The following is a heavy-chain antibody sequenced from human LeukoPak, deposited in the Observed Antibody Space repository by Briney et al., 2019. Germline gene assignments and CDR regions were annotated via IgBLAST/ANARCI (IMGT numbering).Heavy chain of an antibody. D-gene: IGHD6-13*01. Sequence: GASVKVSCKASGYTFTSYGISWVRQAPGQGLEWMGWISAYNGNTNYAQKLQGRVTMTTDTSTSTAYMELRSLRSDDTAVYYCARDQGGYYSSSWVFDYWGQGTLVTVSS. CDR2: ISAYNGNT. CDR3: ARDQGGYYSSSWVFDY. CDR1: GYTFTSYG. J-gene: IGHJ4*02. V-gene: IGHV1-18*01.